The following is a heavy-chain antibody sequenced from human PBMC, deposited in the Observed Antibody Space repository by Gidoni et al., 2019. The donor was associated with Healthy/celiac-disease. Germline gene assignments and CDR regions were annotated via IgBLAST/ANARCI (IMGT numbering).Heavy chain of an antibody. CDR2: IYSGGST. Sequence: EVQLVESGGGLSQPGGSLRLSCAASGFTVSSNYMSWVRQAPGKGLERVSVIYSGGSTYYADSVKGRFTISRDNSKNTLYLQMNSLRAEDTAVYYCARVYDHYYYGMDVWGQGTTVTVSS. CDR3: ARVYDHYYYGMDV. V-gene: IGHV3-53*01. J-gene: IGHJ6*02. D-gene: IGHD1-20*01. CDR1: GFTVSSNY.